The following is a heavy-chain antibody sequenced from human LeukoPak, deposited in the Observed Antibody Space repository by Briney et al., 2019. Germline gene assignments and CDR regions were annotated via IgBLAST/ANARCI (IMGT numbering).Heavy chain of an antibody. CDR2: IYTSGST. CDR1: GGSISSYY. CDR3: ASTGLYSGYDFYYYYGMDV. J-gene: IGHJ6*02. V-gene: IGHV4-4*07. D-gene: IGHD5-12*01. Sequence: SETLPLTCTVSGGSISSYYWSWIRQPAGKGLEWIGRIYTSGSTNYNPSLKSRVTMSVDTSKNQFSLKLSSVTAADTAVYYCASTGLYSGYDFYYYYGMDVWGQGTTVTVSS.